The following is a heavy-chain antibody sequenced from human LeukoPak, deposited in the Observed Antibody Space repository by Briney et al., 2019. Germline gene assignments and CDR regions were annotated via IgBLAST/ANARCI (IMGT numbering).Heavy chain of an antibody. CDR2: IILIFGTA. CDR3: ARAGEYFDWLLSPNWFDP. D-gene: IGHD3-9*01. CDR1: GGTFSSYA. Sequence: EASVKVSCKASGGTFSSYAISWVRQAPGQGLEWMGGIILIFGTANYAQKFQGRVTITADKSTSTAYMELSSLRSEDTAVYYCARAGEYFDWLLSPNWFDPWGQGTLVTVSS. V-gene: IGHV1-69*06. J-gene: IGHJ5*02.